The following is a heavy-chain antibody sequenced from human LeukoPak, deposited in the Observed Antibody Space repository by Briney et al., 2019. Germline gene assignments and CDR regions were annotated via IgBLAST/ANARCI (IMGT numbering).Heavy chain of an antibody. Sequence: PSETLSLTCTVSGGSISSSSYYWGWIRQPPGKGLEWIGSIYYSGSTYYNPSLKSRVTISVDMSKNQFSLKLSSVTAADTAVYYCATNSVAGTNWFDPWGQGTLVTVSS. CDR1: GGSISSSSYY. CDR2: IYYSGST. J-gene: IGHJ5*02. V-gene: IGHV4-39*07. D-gene: IGHD6-19*01. CDR3: ATNSVAGTNWFDP.